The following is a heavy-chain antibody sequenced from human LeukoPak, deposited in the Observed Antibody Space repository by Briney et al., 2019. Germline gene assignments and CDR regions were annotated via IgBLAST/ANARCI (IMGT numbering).Heavy chain of an antibody. J-gene: IGHJ6*03. CDR2: ISAYNGNT. Sequence: ASVKVSCNASGYTFTSYGISWVRQAPGQGLEWMGWISAYNGNTNYAQKLQGRVTMTTDTSTSTAYMELRSLRSDDTAVYYCARDTYYDILTGYFTGDYYYMDVWGKGTTVTISS. CDR3: ARDTYYDILTGYFTGDYYYMDV. CDR1: GYTFTSYG. D-gene: IGHD3-9*01. V-gene: IGHV1-18*01.